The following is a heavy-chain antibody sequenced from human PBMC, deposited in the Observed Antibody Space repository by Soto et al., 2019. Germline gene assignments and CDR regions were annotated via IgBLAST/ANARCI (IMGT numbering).Heavy chain of an antibody. CDR2: IYPGDSDT. CDR3: ARHPVLRFLEWSYGMDV. J-gene: IGHJ6*02. CDR1: GYSFTSYW. V-gene: IGHV5-51*01. Sequence: GESLKISCKGSGYSFTSYWIGWVRQMPGKGLEWMGIIYPGDSDTRYSPSFQGQVTISADKSISTAYLQWSSLKASDTAMYYCARHPVLRFLEWSYGMDVWGQGTTVTV. D-gene: IGHD3-3*01.